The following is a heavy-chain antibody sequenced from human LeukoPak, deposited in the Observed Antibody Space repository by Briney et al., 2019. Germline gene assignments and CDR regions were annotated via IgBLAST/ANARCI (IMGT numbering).Heavy chain of an antibody. CDR3: ATRGYSYGYSDY. CDR1: GGPFSGYY. D-gene: IGHD5-18*01. J-gene: IGHJ4*02. V-gene: IGHV4-34*01. CDR2: INRSGST. Sequence: YPSETLSLTCAVYGGPFSGYYWSWIRQPPGKGLEWIGEINRSGSTNYNPSLKSRVTISVDTSKNQLSLELSSVTAADTAVYYCATRGYSYGYSDYWGQGILVTVSS.